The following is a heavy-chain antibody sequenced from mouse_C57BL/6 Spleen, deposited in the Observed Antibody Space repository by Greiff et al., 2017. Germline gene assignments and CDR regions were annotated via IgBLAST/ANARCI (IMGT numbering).Heavy chain of an antibody. CDR2: IDPETGGT. J-gene: IGHJ3*01. CDR3: TRNDCEGPAWFAY. D-gene: IGHD2-4*01. Sequence: VQLQQSGAELVRPGASVTLSCKASGYTFTDYEMHWVKQTPVHGLEWIGAIDPETGGTAYNQKFKGKAILTADKSSSTAYMEHRSLTSEDSAVYYCTRNDCEGPAWFAYWGQGTLVTVSA. CDR1: GYTFTDYE. V-gene: IGHV1-15*01.